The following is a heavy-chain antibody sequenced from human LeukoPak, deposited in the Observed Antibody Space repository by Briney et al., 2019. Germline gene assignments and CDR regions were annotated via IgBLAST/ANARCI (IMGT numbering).Heavy chain of an antibody. CDR2: IYYSGST. V-gene: IGHV4-59*01. D-gene: IGHD1-26*01. J-gene: IGHJ4*02. Sequence: KASETLSLTCTVSGGSINSYYWSWIRQPPGKGLEWIAYIYYSGSTSYNPYLKSRVTISVDTSKNQFSLKLNSVTAADTTMYYCARLFHPALSGNYPFDYWGQGTLVTVSS. CDR1: GGSINSYY. CDR3: ARLFHPALSGNYPFDY.